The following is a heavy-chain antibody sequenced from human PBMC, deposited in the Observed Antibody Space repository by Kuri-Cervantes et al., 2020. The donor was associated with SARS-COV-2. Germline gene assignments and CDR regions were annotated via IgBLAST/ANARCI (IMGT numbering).Heavy chain of an antibody. Sequence: GESLKISCAASGFTFSSYWMSWVRQAPGKGLEWVAFIRYDGSNKYYADSVKGRFTISRDNSKNTLYLQMNSLRAEDTAVYYCAKDLPGSSAADVYWGQGTLVTVSS. J-gene: IGHJ4*02. CDR2: IRYDGSNK. D-gene: IGHD6-13*01. CDR3: AKDLPGSSAADVY. CDR1: GFTFSSYW. V-gene: IGHV3-30*02.